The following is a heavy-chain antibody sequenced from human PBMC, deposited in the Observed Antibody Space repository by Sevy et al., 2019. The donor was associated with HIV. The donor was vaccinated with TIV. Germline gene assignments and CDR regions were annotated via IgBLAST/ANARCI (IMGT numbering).Heavy chain of an antibody. J-gene: IGHJ4*02. D-gene: IGHD3-16*02. CDR1: GFTFSSYA. CDR3: VKALMITFGGVIATDY. V-gene: IGHV3-64D*06. Sequence: GGSLRLSCSASGFTFSSYAMHWVRQAPGKGLEYVSAISSNGGSTNYADSVKGRFTISRDNAKNTLYLQMSSLRAEDTAVYYCVKALMITFGGVIATDYWGQGTLVTVSS. CDR2: ISSNGGST.